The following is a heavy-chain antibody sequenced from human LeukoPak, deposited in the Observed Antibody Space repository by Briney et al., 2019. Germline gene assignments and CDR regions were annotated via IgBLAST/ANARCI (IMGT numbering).Heavy chain of an antibody. Sequence: SETLSLTCAVYGGSFSGYYWSWIRQPPGEGLEWIGEINHSGSTNYNPSLKSRVTISVDTSKNQFSLKLSSVTAADTAVYYCARDNVNWNYFDYWGQGTLVTVSS. D-gene: IGHD2-15*01. J-gene: IGHJ4*02. CDR1: GGSFSGYY. CDR2: INHSGST. CDR3: ARDNVNWNYFDY. V-gene: IGHV4-34*01.